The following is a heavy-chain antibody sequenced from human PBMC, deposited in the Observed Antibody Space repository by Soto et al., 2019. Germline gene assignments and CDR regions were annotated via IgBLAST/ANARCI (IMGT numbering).Heavy chain of an antibody. CDR1: GGSLSGYY. CDR3: ARGGAARPGRWWFDP. Sequence: SETLSLTCAVYGGSLSGYYWNWIRQPPGKGLEWIGEINHSGRTNYNPSLKSRVTISVDTSKNQFSLWLNSVTAADTAVYYCARGGAARPGRWWFDPWDQGTLVTVSS. V-gene: IGHV4-34*01. J-gene: IGHJ5*02. CDR2: INHSGRT. D-gene: IGHD6-6*01.